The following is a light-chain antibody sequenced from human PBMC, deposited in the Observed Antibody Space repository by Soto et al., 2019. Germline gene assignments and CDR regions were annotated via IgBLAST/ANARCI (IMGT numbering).Light chain of an antibody. Sequence: DVVMTQSPLSLPVTLGQPASISCRSSQSLVHSDGNTYLNWFQQRPGQSPRRLICKVSNRDSGVPDRFSGSASGTDFTLKISRVEAEDVGVYYCIQGTPWPYTFGQGTKLEIK. V-gene: IGKV2-30*02. CDR1: QSLVHSDGNTY. J-gene: IGKJ2*01. CDR3: IQGTPWPYT. CDR2: KVS.